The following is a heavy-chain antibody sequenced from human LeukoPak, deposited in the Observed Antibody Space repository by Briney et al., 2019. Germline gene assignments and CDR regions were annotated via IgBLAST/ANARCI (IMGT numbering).Heavy chain of an antibody. CDR1: GDSISSGDYY. CDR2: IHYSGST. V-gene: IGHV4-30-4*08. D-gene: IGHD2-2*02. J-gene: IGHJ3*02. CDR3: ARAGYCDNINCYKDAFDI. Sequence: PSQTLSLTCTVSGDSISSGDYYWGWIRQSPGRGLEWIGYIHYSGSTYYNPSLRSRLTISLDTSKNQFSLKLSSVTAAETAVYYCARAGYCDNINCYKDAFDIWGQGTMVTVSS.